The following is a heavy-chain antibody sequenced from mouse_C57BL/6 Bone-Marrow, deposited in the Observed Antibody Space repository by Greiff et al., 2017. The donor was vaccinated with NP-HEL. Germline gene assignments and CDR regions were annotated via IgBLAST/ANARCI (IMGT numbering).Heavy chain of an antibody. D-gene: IGHD1-1*01. J-gene: IGHJ1*03. CDR2: IDPEDGET. CDR1: GFNIKDYY. Sequence: VQLQQSGAELVKPGASVKLSCTASGFNIKDYYMHWVKQRTEQGLEWIGRIDPEDGETKYAPKFPGKATLTADTSSNTAYLQLSSLTSEDTAVYYCAREDYGSSWDWYFDVWGTGTTVTVSS. CDR3: AREDYGSSWDWYFDV. V-gene: IGHV14-2*01.